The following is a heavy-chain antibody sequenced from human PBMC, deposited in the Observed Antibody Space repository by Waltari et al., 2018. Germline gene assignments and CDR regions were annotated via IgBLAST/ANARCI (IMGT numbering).Heavy chain of an antibody. CDR2: INHSGST. V-gene: IGHV4-34*01. Sequence: QVQLQQWGAGLLKPSETLSLTCAVYGGSFSGYYWSWLRQPPGEGRERIGEINHSGSTNYNRSLRSRVTIAVDTSKNQLSLKLSSVTAADTAVYYCARGGFWSGYYLWGQGTLVTVSS. D-gene: IGHD3-3*01. CDR3: ARGGFWSGYYL. J-gene: IGHJ4*02. CDR1: GGSFSGYY.